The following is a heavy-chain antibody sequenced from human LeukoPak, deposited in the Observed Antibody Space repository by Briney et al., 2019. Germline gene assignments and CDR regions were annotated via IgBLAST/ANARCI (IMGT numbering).Heavy chain of an antibody. Sequence: GGSLRLSCAASGFTFDDYAMHWVRQAPGKGLEWVSGISWNSGSIGYADSVKGRFTISRDNAKNSLYLQMNSLRAEDTAVYYCARSEAGGRAASTFFDYWGQGTLVTVSS. CDR1: GFTFDDYA. V-gene: IGHV3-9*01. J-gene: IGHJ4*02. CDR3: ARSEAGGRAASTFFDY. CDR2: ISWNSGSI.